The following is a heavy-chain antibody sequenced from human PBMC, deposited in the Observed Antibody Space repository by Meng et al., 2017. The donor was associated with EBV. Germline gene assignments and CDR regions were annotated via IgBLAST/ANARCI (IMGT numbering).Heavy chain of an antibody. D-gene: IGHD6-19*01. CDR2: INPNSGGT. CDR3: ARVGIAVAGTGDY. CDR1: GYTFTGYY. J-gene: IGHJ4*02. V-gene: IGHV1-2*06. Sequence: VQLGQFGAEVKKPGASGKVSCKASGYTFTGYYMHWVRQAPGQGLEWMGRINPNSGGTNYAQKFQGRVTMTRDTSISTAYMELSRLRSDDTAVYYCARVGIAVAGTGDYWGQGTLVTVSS.